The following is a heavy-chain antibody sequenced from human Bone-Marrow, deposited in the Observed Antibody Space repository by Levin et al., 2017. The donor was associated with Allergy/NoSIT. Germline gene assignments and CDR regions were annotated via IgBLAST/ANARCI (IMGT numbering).Heavy chain of an antibody. J-gene: IGHJ4*02. D-gene: IGHD6-6*01. CDR2: TYYRSKWYN. Sequence: SQTLSLTCAISGDSVSSNSAAWNWIRQSPSRGLEWLGRTYYRSKWYNDYAVSVKSRITINPDTSKNQFSLQLNSVTPEDTAVYYCAAQGGGDTEWHEYSKNWGEIYFDYWGQGTLVTVSS. CDR1: GDSVSSNSAA. V-gene: IGHV6-1*01. CDR3: AAQGGGDTEWHEYSKNWGEIYFDY.